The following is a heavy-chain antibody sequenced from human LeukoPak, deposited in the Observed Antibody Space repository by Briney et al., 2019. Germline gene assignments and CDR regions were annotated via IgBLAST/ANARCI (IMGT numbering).Heavy chain of an antibody. V-gene: IGHV3-7*01. J-gene: IGHJ6*03. D-gene: IGHD2-2*01. CDR3: AREVVPAAMPLELWTGNYYYYYMDV. CDR2: IKQDGSEK. Sequence: PGGSLRLSCAASGFTFSSYWMSWVRQAPGKGLEWVANIKQDGSEKYYVDSVKGRFTISRDNAKNSLYLQMSSLRAEDTAVYYCAREVVPAAMPLELWTGNYYYYYMDVWGKGTTVTVSS. CDR1: GFTFSSYW.